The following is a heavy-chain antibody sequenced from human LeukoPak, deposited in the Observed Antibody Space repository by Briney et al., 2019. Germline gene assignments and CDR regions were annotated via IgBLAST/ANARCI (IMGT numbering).Heavy chain of an antibody. CDR1: GYTFTGYY. J-gene: IGHJ4*02. D-gene: IGHD2-15*01. CDR2: INPSGGST. Sequence: ASVKVSCKASGYTFTGYYMHWVRQAPGQGLEWMGIINPSGGSTSYAQKFQGRVTMTRNTSISTAYMELSSLRSEDMAVYYCARAGGYCGRISCPYYFDYWGQGSLVAVSS. V-gene: IGHV1-46*01. CDR3: ARAGGYCGRISCPYYFDY.